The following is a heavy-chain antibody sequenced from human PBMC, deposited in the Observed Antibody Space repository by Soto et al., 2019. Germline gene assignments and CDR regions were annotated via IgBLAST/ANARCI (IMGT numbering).Heavy chain of an antibody. CDR3: ASPPRATVTDNIFDS. D-gene: IGHD4-17*01. CDR2: ISGSDSST. J-gene: IGHJ4*02. V-gene: IGHV3-23*01. Sequence: VGSLRVWCAAAGFTWNGHGRSWVRQAPVKGLEWVSVISGSDSSTYYADSVRVRFTISRDNSKNTLYLQMSSLRAEDTAVYYCASPPRATVTDNIFDSPGQAPLVTVPS. CDR1: GFTWNGHG.